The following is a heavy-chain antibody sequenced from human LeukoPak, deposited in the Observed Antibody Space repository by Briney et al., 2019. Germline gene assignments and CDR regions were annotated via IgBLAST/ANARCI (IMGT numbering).Heavy chain of an antibody. CDR1: GFTFSNYA. V-gene: IGHV3-23*01. CDR3: AEIQFQLPPARWPSIS. CDR2: ISGSGDGT. Sequence: PGGSLRFSCAASGFTFSNYAMSWVRQAPTKGLEWVSSISGSGDGTYYADSVKGRFTISRDNAKNTLYLQTNSLRAEDTAIYYCAEIQFQLPPARWPSISWGQGTLVTVSS. D-gene: IGHD5-24*01. J-gene: IGHJ5*02.